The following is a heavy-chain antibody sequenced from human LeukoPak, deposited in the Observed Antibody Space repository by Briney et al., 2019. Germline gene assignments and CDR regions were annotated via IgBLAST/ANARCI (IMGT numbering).Heavy chain of an antibody. V-gene: IGHV4-34*01. D-gene: IGHD3-10*01. CDR3: ARVGYYGSGSPPLDNWFDP. J-gene: IGHJ5*02. CDR1: GGSFSGYY. Sequence: KPSETLSLTCAVYGGSFSGYYWRWIWIRQPPGKGLEWIGEINHSGSTNYKPSLKSRVTISLDTSKNQFSLKLSSVTAADTAVYYCARVGYYGSGSPPLDNWFDPWGQGTLVTVSS. CDR2: INHSGST.